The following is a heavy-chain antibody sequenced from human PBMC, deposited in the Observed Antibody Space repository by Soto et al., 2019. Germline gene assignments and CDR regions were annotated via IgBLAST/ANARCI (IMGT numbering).Heavy chain of an antibody. CDR2: IIPILGIA. V-gene: IGHV1-69*02. CDR3: ARAPLRDAFDI. CDR1: GGTFSSYT. J-gene: IGHJ3*02. Sequence: QGQLVQSGAEVKKPGSSVKVSCKASGGTFSSYTISWVRQAPGQGLEWMGRIIPILGIANYAQKFQGRVTITADKSTSTAYMELSSLRSEDTAVYYCARAPLRDAFDIWGQGTMVTVSS.